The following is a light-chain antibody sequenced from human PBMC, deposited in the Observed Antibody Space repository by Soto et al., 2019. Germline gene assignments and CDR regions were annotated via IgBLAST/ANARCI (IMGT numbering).Light chain of an antibody. V-gene: IGKV3-15*01. CDR3: QEYDNWPPEGP. CDR2: GAF. Sequence: LKHSTGALSLSPGERATLSCRARQSVSSSYLAWYQQKPGQAPRLLIYGAFTRATGIPDRFSGSGSGTEFTLTISSLQSEDVAVYFCQEYDNWPPEGPFGQGTKVDNK. J-gene: IGKJ1*01. CDR1: QSVSSSY.